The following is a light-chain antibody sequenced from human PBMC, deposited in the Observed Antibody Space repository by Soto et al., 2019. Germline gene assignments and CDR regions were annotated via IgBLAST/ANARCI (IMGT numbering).Light chain of an antibody. J-gene: IGKJ5*01. CDR2: DAS. V-gene: IGKV1-5*01. Sequence: DIQMTQSPSTLSASVGDRVTITCRASQSMSSWLAWYQQKPGKAPKVLIYDASSLESGVPSRFSGSGSGTDFTLTISSLQPDDFATYYCQQFNSLFGQGTRLEI. CDR1: QSMSSW. CDR3: QQFNSL.